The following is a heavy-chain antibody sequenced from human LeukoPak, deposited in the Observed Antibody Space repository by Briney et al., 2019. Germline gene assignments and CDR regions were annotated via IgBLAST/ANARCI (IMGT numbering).Heavy chain of an antibody. V-gene: IGHV3-53*01. D-gene: IGHD2-15*01. J-gene: IGHJ4*02. CDR2: IYSGGST. Sequence: GGSLRLSCAASGFTVSSNYMSWARQAPGKGLEWVSVIYSGGSTYYADSVKGRFTISRDNSKNTLYLQMNSLRAEDAAVYYCARAPVTSCRGAFCYPFDYWGPGILVTVSS. CDR3: ARAPVTSCRGAFCYPFDY. CDR1: GFTVSSNY.